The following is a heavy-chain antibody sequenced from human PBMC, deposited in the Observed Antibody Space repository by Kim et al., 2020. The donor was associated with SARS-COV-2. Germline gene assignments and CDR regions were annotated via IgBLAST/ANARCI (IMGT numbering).Heavy chain of an antibody. Sequence: GGSLRLSCAASGFTLNTYGIHWVRQAPGKGLEWVAVIWNDGYKKDYGDSVKGRFTLSRETSKNTVYLQINSLRAEDTAVYYCARDGGASLDYWGQGTLVTVSS. CDR2: IWNDGYKK. CDR3: ARDGGASLDY. J-gene: IGHJ4*02. V-gene: IGHV3-33*08. D-gene: IGHD3-16*01. CDR1: GFTLNTYG.